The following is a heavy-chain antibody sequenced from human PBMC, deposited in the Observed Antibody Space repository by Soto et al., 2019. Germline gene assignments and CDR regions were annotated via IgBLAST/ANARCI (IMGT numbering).Heavy chain of an antibody. CDR1: GGSISSRSYY. J-gene: IGHJ6*03. CDR2: IYYSGST. V-gene: IGHV4-39*01. Sequence: TLCLTCTVSGGSISSRSYYWGWIRQPPGKGLEWIGSIYYSGSTYYKPSLKRRVTISVDTPKHQFSLQLSSVTAADTAVYYCARHEVVVVPAAQSRVSDYYYMDVWGKGTTVTVSS. CDR3: ARHEVVVVPAAQSRVSDYYYMDV. D-gene: IGHD2-2*01.